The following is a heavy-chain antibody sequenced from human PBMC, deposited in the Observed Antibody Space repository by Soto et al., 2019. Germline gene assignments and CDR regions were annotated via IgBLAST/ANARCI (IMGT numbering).Heavy chain of an antibody. Sequence: GGSLRLSCAASGFTFSSYSMNWVRQAPGKGLEWVSYISSSSSTIYYADSVKGRFTISRDNAKNSLYLQMNSLRAEDTAVYYCARDGYDFWSGYYRNYYYMDVWGKGTTVTVSS. V-gene: IGHV3-48*01. CDR2: ISSSSSTI. CDR3: ARDGYDFWSGYYRNYYYMDV. CDR1: GFTFSSYS. J-gene: IGHJ6*03. D-gene: IGHD3-3*01.